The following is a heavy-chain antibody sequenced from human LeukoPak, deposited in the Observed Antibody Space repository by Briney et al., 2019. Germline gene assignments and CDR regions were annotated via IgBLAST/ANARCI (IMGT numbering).Heavy chain of an antibody. CDR3: ASHNGNGVYFDY. CDR2: INHSGST. D-gene: IGHD2-8*01. CDR1: GGSFSGYY. V-gene: IGHV4-34*01. Sequence: SETLSLTCAVYGGSFSGYYWSWIRQPPGKGLEWIGEINHSGSTNYNPSLKSRVTISVDTSKNQFSLKLSSVTAADTAVFYCASHNGNGVYFDYWGQGTLVTVSS. J-gene: IGHJ4*02.